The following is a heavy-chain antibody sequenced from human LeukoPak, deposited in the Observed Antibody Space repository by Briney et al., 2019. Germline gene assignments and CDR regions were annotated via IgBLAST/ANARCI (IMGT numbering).Heavy chain of an antibody. CDR1: GGYFGSYY. J-gene: IGHJ6*02. CDR3: ARQHYYYYGMDV. CDR2: IYYSGST. Sequence: PSETLSLTCTVSGGYFGSYYWSWIRQPPGKGPEWIGYIYYSGSTNYSPALKSRVTISVDTSKNQLSLKLSSATAADTAVYYCARQHYYYYGMDVWGQGTTVTVSS. V-gene: IGHV4-59*08.